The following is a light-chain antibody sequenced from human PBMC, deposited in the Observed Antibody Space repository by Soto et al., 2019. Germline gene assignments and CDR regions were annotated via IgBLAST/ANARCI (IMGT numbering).Light chain of an antibody. V-gene: IGKV1-12*01. CDR1: QGISGY. CDR3: QQASNYPLT. CDR2: AAS. J-gene: IGKJ4*01. Sequence: DLQMTQSPSSVSASVGDRVTITCRASQGISGYLAWYQQKPGEAPKLLIYAASSLQSGVPSRFSGSGSGTDFTLTISSLQPEDFATYYCQQASNYPLTFGGGTKVETK.